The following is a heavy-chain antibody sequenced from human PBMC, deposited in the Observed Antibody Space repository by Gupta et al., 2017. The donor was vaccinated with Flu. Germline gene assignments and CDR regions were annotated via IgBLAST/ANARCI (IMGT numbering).Heavy chain of an antibody. CDR1: GSTFTAYY. D-gene: IGHD2-2*02. V-gene: IGHV1-2*06. Sequence: QVQLVQSGAGVKKPGASVKVSCKASGSTFTAYYILWVRQAPGQGLEWMGRINPHSGSTNYEQKFQGRVTMTMDTSISTAYMDLSRLRSDDTAVYYCAREKYCSTSSCYRWFDPWGQGTLVTVSS. J-gene: IGHJ5*02. CDR2: INPHSGST. CDR3: AREKYCSTSSCYRWFDP.